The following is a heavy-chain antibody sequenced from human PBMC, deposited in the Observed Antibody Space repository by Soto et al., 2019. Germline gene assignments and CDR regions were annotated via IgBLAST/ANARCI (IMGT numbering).Heavy chain of an antibody. V-gene: IGHV1-46*03. CDR3: ARNLYDILTGYYPTFDY. CDR2: IYPGGGST. J-gene: IGHJ4*02. D-gene: IGHD3-9*01. Sequence: ASVKVSCKASGGTFSSYTISWVRQAPGQGLGWMGTIYPGGGSTSYAQKFQGRVTMTRDTSTSTVYMELSSLRSEDTAVYYCARNLYDILTGYYPTFDYWGQGTLVTVSS. CDR1: GGTFSSYT.